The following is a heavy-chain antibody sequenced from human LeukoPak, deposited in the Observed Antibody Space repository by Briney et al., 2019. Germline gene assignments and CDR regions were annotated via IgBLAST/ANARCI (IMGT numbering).Heavy chain of an antibody. CDR2: ISAYNGNT. D-gene: IGHD4-17*01. CDR3: ARDARTTVTTRNFDY. CDR1: GYTFTSYG. Sequence: GASVKVSCKASGYTFTSYGISWVRQAPGQGLEWMGWISAYNGNTNYAQKLQGRVTMTTDTSTSTAYMELRSLRSDDTAVYYCARDARTTVTTRNFDYWGQGTLVTVSS. V-gene: IGHV1-18*01. J-gene: IGHJ4*02.